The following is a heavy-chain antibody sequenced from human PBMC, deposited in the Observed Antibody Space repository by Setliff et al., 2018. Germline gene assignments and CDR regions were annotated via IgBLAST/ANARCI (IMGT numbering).Heavy chain of an antibody. CDR1: GDSFSDYY. V-gene: IGHV4-34*01. CDR2: INHSGSP. CDR3: ARLSWNGLRYYGLDV. D-gene: IGHD3-3*01. Sequence: SETLSLTCVVYGDSFSDYYWSWIRQPPGKGLEWIGEINHTGSPNWIGEINHSGSPNYNPSLKSRVTISVDTSTNQFSLKLRSVTAADTAVYYCARLSWNGLRYYGLDVWGQGTTVTVSS. J-gene: IGHJ6*02.